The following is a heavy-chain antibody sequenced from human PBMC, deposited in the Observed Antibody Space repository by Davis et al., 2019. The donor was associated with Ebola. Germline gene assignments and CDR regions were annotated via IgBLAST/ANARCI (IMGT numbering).Heavy chain of an antibody. CDR1: GFTFTDYY. Sequence: ASVKVSCKASGFTFTDYYMNWVRQAPGQGLEWMGWIKLNSGGTNYAQRFQDRVTMTRDTSISTAYMELSSLTSDDTAVYYCARDLSGDNILCPDYWGQGTLVTVSS. CDR2: IKLNSGGT. V-gene: IGHV1-2*02. CDR3: ARDLSGDNILCPDY. D-gene: IGHD1-26*01. J-gene: IGHJ4*02.